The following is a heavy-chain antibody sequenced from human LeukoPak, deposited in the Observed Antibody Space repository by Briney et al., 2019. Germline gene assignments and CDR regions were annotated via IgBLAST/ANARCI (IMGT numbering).Heavy chain of an antibody. V-gene: IGHV4-34*01. CDR3: ARGRDEYYGSGSCYCPLDY. CDR2: INHSGST. CDR1: GGSFSGYY. J-gene: IGHJ4*02. Sequence: SETLSLTCAVYGGSFSGYYWSWIRQPPGKGLEWIGEINHSGSTNYNPSLKSRVTISVDTSKNQFSLKLSSATAADTAVYYCARGRDEYYGSGSCYCPLDYWGQGTLVTVSS. D-gene: IGHD3-10*01.